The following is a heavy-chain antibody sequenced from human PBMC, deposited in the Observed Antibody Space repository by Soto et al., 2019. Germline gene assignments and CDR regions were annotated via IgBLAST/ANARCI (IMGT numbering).Heavy chain of an antibody. J-gene: IGHJ3*02. V-gene: IGHV3-11*01. D-gene: IGHD2-15*01. CDR3: ARAYSDAFDI. CDR2: ISSSGTGI. Sequence: GGSLRLSCAASGFTFSYYYMTWIRQAPGKGLEWVSYISSSGTGIYYADSMKGRFTISRDNAKKSLYLQMSSLRAEDTAVYYCARAYSDAFDIWGQGTMVTVSS. CDR1: GFTFSYYY.